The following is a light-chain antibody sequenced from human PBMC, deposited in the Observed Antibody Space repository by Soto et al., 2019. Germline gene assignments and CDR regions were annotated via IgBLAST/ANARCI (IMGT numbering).Light chain of an antibody. J-gene: IGKJ1*01. CDR2: KAS. CDR1: QSIDNW. CDR3: QHLKT. V-gene: IGKV1-5*03. Sequence: DIQMTQSPSTLSAAVGDRVTITCRASQSIDNWLAWYQQKPGKAPKILIYKASNLETGVPSRFSGSGSGAEFTRTISSLQPDDFATYYCQHLKTFGQGTKVEIK.